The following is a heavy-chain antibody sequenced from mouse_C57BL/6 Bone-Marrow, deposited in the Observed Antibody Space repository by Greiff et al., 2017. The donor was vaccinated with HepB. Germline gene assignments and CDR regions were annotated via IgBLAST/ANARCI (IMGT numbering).Heavy chain of an antibody. CDR1: GYTFTSYW. CDR2: INPSSGYT. J-gene: IGHJ4*01. D-gene: IGHD6-5*01. Sequence: VQRVESGAELAKPGASVELSCKASGYTFTSYWMHWVKQRPGQGLEWIGYINPSSGYTKYNQKFKDKATLTADKSSSTAYMQLSSLTYEDSAVYYCARKGAYDSYAMDYWGQGTSVTVSS. CDR3: ARKGAYDSYAMDY. V-gene: IGHV1-7*01.